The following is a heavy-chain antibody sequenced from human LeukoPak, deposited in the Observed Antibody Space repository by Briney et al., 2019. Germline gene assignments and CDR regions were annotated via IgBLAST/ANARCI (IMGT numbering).Heavy chain of an antibody. D-gene: IGHD3-22*01. CDR2: IYPGDSDT. CDR3: ARLYDSSGYPLDY. Sequence: GESLKFSCKGCGYSFTSYWVGWVRQMHGKGLGWMGIIYPGDSDTRYSPSFQGQVTISADKSISTAYLQWSSLKASDTAMYYCARLYDSSGYPLDYWGQGTLVTVSS. J-gene: IGHJ4*02. CDR1: GYSFTSYW. V-gene: IGHV5-51*01.